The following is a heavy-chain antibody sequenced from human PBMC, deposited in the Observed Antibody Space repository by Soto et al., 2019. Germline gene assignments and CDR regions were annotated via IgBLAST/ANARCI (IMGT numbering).Heavy chain of an antibody. CDR1: GGSFSGYY. CDR3: ARGPPRNINLPHGAFDI. Sequence: SETLSLTCAVYGGSFSGYYWSWIRQPPGKGLEWIGEINHSGSTNYNPSLKSRVTISVDTSKNQFSLKLSSVTAADTAVYYCARGPPRNINLPHGAFDIWGQGTMVTVSS. CDR2: INHSGST. J-gene: IGHJ3*02. D-gene: IGHD2-15*01. V-gene: IGHV4-34*01.